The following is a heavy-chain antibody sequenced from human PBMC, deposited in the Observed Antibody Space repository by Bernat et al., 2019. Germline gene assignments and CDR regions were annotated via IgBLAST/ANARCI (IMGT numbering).Heavy chain of an antibody. J-gene: IGHJ5*02. CDR3: TSFITIFGDNWFDP. CDR2: IRSKANSYAT. D-gene: IGHD3-3*01. V-gene: IGHV3-73*01. CDR1: GFTFSGSA. Sequence: EVQLVESGGGLVQPGGSLKLSCAASGFTFSGSAMHWVRQASGKGLEWVGRIRSKANSYATAYAASVKGRFTISRDDSKNTAYLQMNSLKTEDMAVYYCTSFITIFGDNWFDPWGQGTLVTVSS.